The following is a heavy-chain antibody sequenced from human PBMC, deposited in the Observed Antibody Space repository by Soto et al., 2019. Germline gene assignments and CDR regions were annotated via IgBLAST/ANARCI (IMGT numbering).Heavy chain of an antibody. J-gene: IGHJ6*04. CDR2: IYPGESDT. D-gene: IGHD3-3*01. CDR3: ARLNPITIFGVEHYGMDV. CDR1: GYSFTSYW. Sequence: GESLKISCNGSGYSFTSYWIGWVRQMPGKGLERMGIIYPGESDTRYSPPFQGKVTISADKPISTAYLQWNSLKASDTAMYYCARLNPITIFGVEHYGMDVWGEGTTVTVSS. V-gene: IGHV5-51*01.